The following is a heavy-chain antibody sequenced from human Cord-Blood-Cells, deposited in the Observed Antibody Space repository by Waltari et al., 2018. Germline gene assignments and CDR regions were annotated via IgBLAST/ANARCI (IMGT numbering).Heavy chain of an antibody. CDR2: IYYSGST. J-gene: IGHJ4*02. CDR1: GGSISSSSYY. V-gene: IGHV4-39*01. Sequence: QLQLQESGPGLVKPSETLSLTCTVSGGSISSSSYYWGWIRQPPGKGREWIGSIYYSGSTYYNPSLKSRVTISVDTSKNQFSLKLSSVTAADTAVYYCASRLGSGYDYWGQGTLVTVSS. D-gene: IGHD3-3*01. CDR3: ASRLGSGYDY.